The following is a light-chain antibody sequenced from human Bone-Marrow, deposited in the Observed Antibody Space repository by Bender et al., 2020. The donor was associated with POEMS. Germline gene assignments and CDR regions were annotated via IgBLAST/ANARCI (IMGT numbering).Light chain of an antibody. CDR3: QVWGSSSYV. V-gene: IGLV3-21*02. CDR2: DDT. J-gene: IGLJ1*01. CDR1: NIGTKS. Sequence: SYVLTHPPSVSVAPGQTARFTCGGNNIGTKSVYWYQQKPGQAPVLVIYDDTDRPSGIPDRFSGANSENAATVTISRDQAGDEADYYCQVWGSSSYVFGTGTKVTVL.